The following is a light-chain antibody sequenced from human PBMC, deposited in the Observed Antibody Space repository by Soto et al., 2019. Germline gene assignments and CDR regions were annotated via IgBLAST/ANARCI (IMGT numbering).Light chain of an antibody. Sequence: EIVMTQSPATLSLSPGAEAPLSCRARQSVSSNLAWYQQKPGQAPRLLIYRASSRATGIPARFSGSGSGIDFTLTISSLQPEDFATYYCQQYNSLTWTFGQGTKVDIK. CDR1: QSVSSN. V-gene: IGKV3-15*01. J-gene: IGKJ1*01. CDR3: QQYNSLTWT. CDR2: RAS.